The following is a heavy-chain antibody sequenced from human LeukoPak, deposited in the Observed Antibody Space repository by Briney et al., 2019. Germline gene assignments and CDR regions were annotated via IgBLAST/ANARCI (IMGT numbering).Heavy chain of an antibody. CDR1: GFTFSSYG. Sequence: GRSLRLSCAASGFTFSSYGMHWVRQAPGKGLEWVAVISYDGSNKHYADSVKGRFTISRDNSKNTLYLQMNSLRAEDTAVYYCAKDAGIAVAGMSLGMDVWGKGTTVTVSS. D-gene: IGHD6-19*01. CDR2: ISYDGSNK. CDR3: AKDAGIAVAGMSLGMDV. J-gene: IGHJ6*04. V-gene: IGHV3-30*18.